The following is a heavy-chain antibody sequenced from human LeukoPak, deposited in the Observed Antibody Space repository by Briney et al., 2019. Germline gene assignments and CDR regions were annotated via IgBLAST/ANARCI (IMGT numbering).Heavy chain of an antibody. D-gene: IGHD3-10*01. CDR3: ARAIGSGPGGHFDF. V-gene: IGHV1-2*02. CDR2: INPKSGGT. Sequence: ASVKVSCKASGYSFTGYFMHWVRQAPGQGLEWVGWINPKSGGTNYAQKFQGRVTMTRDTSISTAYMELRRLTSDDTAVYYCARAIGSGPGGHFDFWGRGILVPVSS. CDR1: GYSFTGYF. J-gene: IGHJ4*01.